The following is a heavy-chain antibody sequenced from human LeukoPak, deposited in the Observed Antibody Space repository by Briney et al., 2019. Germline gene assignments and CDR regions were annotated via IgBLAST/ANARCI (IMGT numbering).Heavy chain of an antibody. D-gene: IGHD3-9*01. CDR1: GFTFSSYW. Sequence: GGSLRLSCAASGFTFSSYWMHWVRQAPGKGLVWVSRINSDGSSTSYVDSVKGRFTISRDNAKNTLYLQMNSLRAEDTAVYYCARGYDILTGQQDYWGQGTLVTVSS. CDR3: ARGYDILTGQQDY. J-gene: IGHJ4*02. V-gene: IGHV3-74*01. CDR2: INSDGSST.